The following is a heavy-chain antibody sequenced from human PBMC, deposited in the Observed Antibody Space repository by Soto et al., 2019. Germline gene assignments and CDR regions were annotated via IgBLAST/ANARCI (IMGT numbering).Heavy chain of an antibody. Sequence: QITLKESGPTLVKPTQTLTLTCTFSGFSLSTSGVGVGWIRQPPGKALEWLALIYWDDDKRYSPSLKSRLTITKDTSQNQVVLTMTNMDPVDTVTYYCAHSLIPNWGSRGAFDYWGQGTLVTVSS. CDR3: AHSLIPNWGSRGAFDY. J-gene: IGHJ4*02. CDR2: IYWDDDK. V-gene: IGHV2-5*02. D-gene: IGHD7-27*01. CDR1: GFSLSTSGVG.